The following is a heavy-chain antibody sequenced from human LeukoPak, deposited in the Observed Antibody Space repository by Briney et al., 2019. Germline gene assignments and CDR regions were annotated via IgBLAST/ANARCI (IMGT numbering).Heavy chain of an antibody. CDR1: GFTFSSYG. Sequence: PGGSLRLSCAASGFTFSSYGMHWVRQAPGKGLEWVAVISYDGSNKYYADSVNGRFTISRDNSKNTLYLQMNSLRAEDTAVYYCAKDSVTIDAFDIWGQGTMVTVSS. CDR3: AKDSVTIDAFDI. J-gene: IGHJ3*02. V-gene: IGHV3-30*18. D-gene: IGHD4-17*01. CDR2: ISYDGSNK.